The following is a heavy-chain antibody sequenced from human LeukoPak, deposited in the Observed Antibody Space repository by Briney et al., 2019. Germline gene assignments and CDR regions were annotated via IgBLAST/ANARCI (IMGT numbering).Heavy chain of an antibody. Sequence: ASVKVSCKASGYTFTSYAMNWVRQAPGQGLEWMGWINTNTGNPTYAQGFTGRFVFSLDTSVGTAYLQISSLKAEDTAVYYCARLAPIQYSSSWDPPYYYYGMDVWGQGTTVTVSS. V-gene: IGHV7-4-1*02. J-gene: IGHJ6*02. CDR3: ARLAPIQYSSSWDPPYYYYGMDV. CDR2: INTNTGNP. D-gene: IGHD6-13*01. CDR1: GYTFTSYA.